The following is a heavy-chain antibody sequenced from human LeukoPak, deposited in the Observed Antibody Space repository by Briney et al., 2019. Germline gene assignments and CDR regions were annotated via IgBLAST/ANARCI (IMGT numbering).Heavy chain of an antibody. Sequence: GGSLRLSCAASGFAFSSYSINWVRQAPGRGLEWVSSISSSSSYIYYADSVKGRFTISRDNAKNSLYLQMDSLRAEDTAVYYCARVARYTVVKVLTWFDPWGQGTLVTVSS. CDR3: ARVARYTVVKVLTWFDP. CDR2: ISSSSSYI. J-gene: IGHJ5*02. V-gene: IGHV3-21*01. D-gene: IGHD4-23*01. CDR1: GFAFSSYS.